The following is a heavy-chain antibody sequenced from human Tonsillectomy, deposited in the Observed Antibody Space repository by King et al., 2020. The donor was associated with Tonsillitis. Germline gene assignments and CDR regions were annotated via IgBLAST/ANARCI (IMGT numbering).Heavy chain of an antibody. CDR2: IYWDGDE. V-gene: IGHV2-5*02. Sequence: TLKESGPTLVKPTQTLTLTCTFSGFSLSTNGMGMGWIRQPPGKALEWLALIYWDGDERYSPPLMSRLTITKDTSKKQVVLTMTNMDPVDTATYYCARRISQGSSNSFDYWGQGAMVTVSS. J-gene: IGHJ4*02. CDR1: GFSLSTNGMG. CDR3: ARRISQGSSNSFDY. D-gene: IGHD6-6*01.